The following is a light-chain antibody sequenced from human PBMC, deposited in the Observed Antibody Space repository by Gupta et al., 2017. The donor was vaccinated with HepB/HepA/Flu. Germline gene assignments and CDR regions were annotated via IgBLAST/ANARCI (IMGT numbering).Light chain of an antibody. V-gene: IGLV2-14*01. Sequence: QSALTQPASVSGSPGQSITVSCTGSSGDVGGYDSVSWYRQHPGNAPQLLIYDVSNRPSGISNRFSGSKSGNTASLTISGLQAEDEADYYCSSFTSTGILVVFGGGTKLTVL. J-gene: IGLJ2*01. CDR1: SGDVGGYDS. CDR3: SSFTSTGILVV. CDR2: DVS.